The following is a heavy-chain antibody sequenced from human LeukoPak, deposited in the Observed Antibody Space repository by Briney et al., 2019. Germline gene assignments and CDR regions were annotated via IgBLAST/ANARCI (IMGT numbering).Heavy chain of an antibody. D-gene: IGHD5-18*01. CDR1: RGAFSTYA. V-gene: IGHV1-69*13. J-gene: IGHJ5*02. CDR2: IIPIFGTA. Sequence: SVKVSCKASRGAFSTYAINWVRQAPGQGLEWMGGIIPIFGTANYAQKFQGRVTITADESTSTAYMELSSLRSEDTAVYYCARESPGYSYGYAWFDPWGQGTLVTVSS. CDR3: ARESPGYSYGYAWFDP.